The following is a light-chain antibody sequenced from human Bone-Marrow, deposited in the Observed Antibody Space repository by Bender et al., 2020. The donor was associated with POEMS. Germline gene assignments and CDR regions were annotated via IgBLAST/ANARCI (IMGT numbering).Light chain of an antibody. CDR2: DDS. CDR3: QVWDSSSDHWV. CDR1: GIGGKS. V-gene: IGLV3-21*02. J-gene: IGLJ3*02. Sequence: SYELTQPPSVSVSPGQTARITCGGNGIGGKSVHWYQQKAGRAPVLVVYDDSDRPSGIPERFSGSNSGNTATLTISRVEAGDEADYYCQVWDSSSDHWVFGGGTKLTVL.